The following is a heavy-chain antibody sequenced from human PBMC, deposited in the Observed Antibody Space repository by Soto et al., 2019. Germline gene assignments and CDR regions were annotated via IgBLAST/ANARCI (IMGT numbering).Heavy chain of an antibody. D-gene: IGHD4-4*01. J-gene: IGHJ6*02. V-gene: IGHV1-8*01. CDR3: AKVTVSIPSYGMDV. CDR2: MNPNSGNT. Sequence: ASVKVSFKASGYTFTSYDINCVRQATGQGLEWMGWMNPNSGNTGYAQKFQGRVTMTRNTSISTAYMELNSLRAEDTAVYYRAKVTVSIPSYGMDVWGQGTTVTVSS. CDR1: GYTFTSYD.